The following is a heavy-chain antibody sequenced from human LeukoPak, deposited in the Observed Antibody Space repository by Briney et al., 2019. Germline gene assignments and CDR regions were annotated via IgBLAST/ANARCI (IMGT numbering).Heavy chain of an antibody. CDR2: IWYDGSNK. J-gene: IGHJ4*02. CDR1: GFTFSSYG. CDR3: ARDGSSGWHWVDY. Sequence: LRLSCAAAGFTFSSYGMHWVRRAPGKGLKWGAVIWYDGSNKYYADSVKGRFTISRDNSKNTLYLQMNSLRAEDTAVYYCARDGSSGWHWVDYWGQGTLVTVSS. V-gene: IGHV3-33*01. D-gene: IGHD6-19*01.